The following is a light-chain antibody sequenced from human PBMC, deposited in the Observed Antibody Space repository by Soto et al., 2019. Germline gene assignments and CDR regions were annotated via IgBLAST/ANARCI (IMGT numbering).Light chain of an antibody. CDR3: QQGYSNPRT. V-gene: IGKV1-39*01. CDR2: AAS. CDR1: QSISTY. Sequence: DIQLTQSPSSLSASVGDRVTITCRASQSISTYLNRYQQMPGKAPKLLIYAASTLQSGVPSRFSGGGSGTDFTLTISSLQPEDFATYFCQQGYSNPRTFGQGTKLEI. J-gene: IGKJ2*02.